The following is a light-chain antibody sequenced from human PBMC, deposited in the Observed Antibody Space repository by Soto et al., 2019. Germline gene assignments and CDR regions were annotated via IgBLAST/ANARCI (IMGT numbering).Light chain of an antibody. CDR2: GGS. J-gene: IGKJ3*01. Sequence: DIQMTQSPSSLAASVGERVTITCRASQNIHSFLNWYPQKPGKAPQVLIYGGSALQSGVPSRFSGSGSGTDCTLTISSLQPEDFASYFCQQSYNISFTFGPGTRVDI. CDR1: QNIHSF. V-gene: IGKV1-39*01. CDR3: QQSYNISFT.